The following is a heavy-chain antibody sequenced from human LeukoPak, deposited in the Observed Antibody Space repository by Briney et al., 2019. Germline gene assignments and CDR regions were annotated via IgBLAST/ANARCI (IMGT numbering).Heavy chain of an antibody. V-gene: IGHV3-21*01. CDR1: GFTFSTYS. CDR3: ARVEDYYDSSGYSAWDY. CDR2: ISSSSGYI. D-gene: IGHD3-22*01. J-gene: IGHJ4*02. Sequence: GGSLRLSCAASGFTFSTYSMTWVRQAPGKGLEWVSSISSSSGYIYYADSVKGRFTISRDNAKSSLCLQMNSLRAEDTAVYYCARVEDYYDSSGYSAWDYWGQGTLVTVSS.